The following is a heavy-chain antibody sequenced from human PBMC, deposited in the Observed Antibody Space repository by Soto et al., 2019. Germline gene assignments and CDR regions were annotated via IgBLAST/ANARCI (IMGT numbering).Heavy chain of an antibody. V-gene: IGHV2-5*02. CDR3: AHRAMNFWYVDL. CDR2: IYWDDDQ. J-gene: IGHJ2*01. D-gene: IGHD2-2*01. CDR1: GFSLSTIGVS. Sequence: QITWKESGPTRVKPTQTLTLTCTFSGFSLSTIGVSVGWIRQPPGKAMEWLALIYWDDDQRYSPSVRNRVTISRDTSKNQGVLTMTDMDPVDTGTYYCAHRAMNFWYVDLWGRGTLVTVSS.